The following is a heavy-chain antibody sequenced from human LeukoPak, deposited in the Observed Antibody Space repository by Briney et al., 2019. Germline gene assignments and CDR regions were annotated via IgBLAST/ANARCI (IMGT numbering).Heavy chain of an antibody. CDR2: IYPGDSDT. Sequence: GESLKISCKGSGYSFPRYWIGWVRQMPGKGLEWMGIIYPGDSDTRYSPSFQGQVTISADKSISTAYLQWSSLKASDSAMYYCATNTMFRGIHAFDIWGQGTMVTVSS. J-gene: IGHJ3*02. CDR1: GYSFPRYW. D-gene: IGHD3-10*01. V-gene: IGHV5-51*01. CDR3: ATNTMFRGIHAFDI.